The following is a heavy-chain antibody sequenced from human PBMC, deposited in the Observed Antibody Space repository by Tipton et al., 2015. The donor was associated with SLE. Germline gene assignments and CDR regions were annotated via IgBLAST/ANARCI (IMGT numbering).Heavy chain of an antibody. CDR3: ARYPESNYHWFGP. V-gene: IGHV4-39*07. CDR1: GGSISSSRYY. D-gene: IGHD4-11*01. J-gene: IGHJ5*02. Sequence: GLVKPSETLSPTCTVSGGSISSSRYYWGWIRQPPGKGLEWIGSIYHSGTAYYNPSLKSRVTISVDTSKNQISLKLSSVTAADTAVYYCARYPESNYHWFGPWGQGALVTVSS. CDR2: IYHSGTA.